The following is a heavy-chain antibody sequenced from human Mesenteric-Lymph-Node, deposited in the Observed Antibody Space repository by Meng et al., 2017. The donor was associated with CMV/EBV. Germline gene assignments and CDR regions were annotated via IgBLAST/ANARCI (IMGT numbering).Heavy chain of an antibody. CDR2: VYSSGGT. J-gene: IGHJ4*02. CDR3: ARLLEGLDY. Sequence: SLTCTVSGGSVSSGSYYWSWIRQPPGKGLEWIGYVYSSGGTNYNPSLKSRVTISLDTSRNQFSLKLSSVTAADTAVYYCARLLEGLDYWGQGTLVTVSS. CDR1: GGSVSSGSYY. V-gene: IGHV4-61*01. D-gene: IGHD3-3*01.